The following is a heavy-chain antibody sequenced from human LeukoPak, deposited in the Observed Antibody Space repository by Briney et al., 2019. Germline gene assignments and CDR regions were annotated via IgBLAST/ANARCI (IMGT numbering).Heavy chain of an antibody. CDR3: AVPAAAHYYYYGMDV. CDR1: GFTLDDYG. D-gene: IGHD2-2*01. V-gene: IGHV3-20*04. CDR2: INWNGTST. J-gene: IGHJ6*02. Sequence: GGSLRLSCAASGFTLDDYGMSWVRQAPGKGLEWVSGINWNGTSTGYADSVKGRFTISRDNSKNTLYLQMNSLRAEDTAVYYCAVPAAAHYYYYGMDVWGQGTTVTVSS.